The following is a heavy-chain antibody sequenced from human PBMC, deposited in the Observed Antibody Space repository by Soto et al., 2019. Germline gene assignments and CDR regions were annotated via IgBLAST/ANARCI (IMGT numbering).Heavy chain of an antibody. CDR1: GFTFSNDW. Sequence: GGSLRLSCAASGFTFSNDWMSWVRQAPGKGLEWVSTISGSGGSTYYTDSVKGRFTISRDNSKNTLYLQMKSPRAEDTAVYYCAKDKAFELFTNHYYGMDVWCQGNTVTVS. D-gene: IGHD1-26*01. CDR2: ISGSGGST. V-gene: IGHV3-23*01. J-gene: IGHJ6*02. CDR3: AKDKAFELFTNHYYGMDV.